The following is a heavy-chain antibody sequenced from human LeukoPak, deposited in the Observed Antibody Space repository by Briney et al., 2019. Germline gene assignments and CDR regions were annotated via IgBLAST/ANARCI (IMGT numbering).Heavy chain of an antibody. CDR3: AKDYPRGDSSSSLPPDF. Sequence: GGSLRLSCAASGFTFSSYAMSWVRQAPGEGLEWVSAISGSGGAPYYADSVKGRFTISRDNSKSTLYMQMNSLRAEDTAVYYCAKDYPRGDSSSSLPPDFWGQGTLVTVSS. J-gene: IGHJ4*02. V-gene: IGHV3-23*01. CDR2: ISGSGGAP. D-gene: IGHD2-2*01. CDR1: GFTFSSYA.